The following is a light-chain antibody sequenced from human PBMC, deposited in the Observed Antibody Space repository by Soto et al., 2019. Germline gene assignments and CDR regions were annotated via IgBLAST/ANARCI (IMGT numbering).Light chain of an antibody. Sequence: QAVVTQEPSFSVSPGRTVTLTCGLSSGSVSTSYHPSWYQQTPGQAPRTLIYSTNTRSSGVPDRFSGSIVGNKAALTITGAQADDESDYYCVLYMGSGIWVFGGRTNVTVL. CDR1: SGSVSTSYH. V-gene: IGLV8-61*01. J-gene: IGLJ3*02. CDR2: STN. CDR3: VLYMGSGIWV.